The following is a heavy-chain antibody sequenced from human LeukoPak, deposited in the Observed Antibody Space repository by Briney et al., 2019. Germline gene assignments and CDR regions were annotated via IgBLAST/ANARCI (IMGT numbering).Heavy chain of an antibody. CDR2: IIPILGIA. J-gene: IGHJ3*02. Sequence: SVKVSCKASGVTFSSYTISWVRQAPGQGLEWMGRIIPILGIANYAQKFQGRVTITADKSTSTAYMELSSLRSEDTAVYYCARELGHIVVAIATYDAFDIWGQGTMVTVSS. CDR1: GVTFSSYT. CDR3: ARELGHIVVAIATYDAFDI. D-gene: IGHD2-21*01. V-gene: IGHV1-69*04.